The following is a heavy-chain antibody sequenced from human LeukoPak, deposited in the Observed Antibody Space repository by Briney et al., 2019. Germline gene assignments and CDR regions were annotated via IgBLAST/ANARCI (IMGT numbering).Heavy chain of an antibody. CDR3: ARASAGGYCSSTSCFYGMDV. Sequence: SETLSLTCTVSGGSVSSGSYYWSWIRQPPGKGLEWIGYIYYSGSTNYNPSLKSRVTISVDTSKNQFSLKLSSVTAADTAVYYCARASAGGYCSSTSCFYGMDVWAKGPRSPSP. J-gene: IGHJ6*02. D-gene: IGHD2-2*01. CDR2: IYYSGST. CDR1: GGSVSSGSYY. V-gene: IGHV4-61*01.